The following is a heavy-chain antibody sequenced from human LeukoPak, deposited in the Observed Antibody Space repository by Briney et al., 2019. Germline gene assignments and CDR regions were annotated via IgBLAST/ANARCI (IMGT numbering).Heavy chain of an antibody. V-gene: IGHV1-8*02. CDR3: ARVLGYSYGYGLGY. CDR2: MNPNSGNT. J-gene: IGHJ4*02. CDR1: GGTFSSYD. D-gene: IGHD5-18*01. Sequence: ASVKVSCKASGGTFSSYDINWVRQATGQGLEWMGWMNPNSGNTGYAQKFQGRVTMTRNTSISTAYMELSSLRSEDTAVYYCARVLGYSYGYGLGYWGQGTLVTVSS.